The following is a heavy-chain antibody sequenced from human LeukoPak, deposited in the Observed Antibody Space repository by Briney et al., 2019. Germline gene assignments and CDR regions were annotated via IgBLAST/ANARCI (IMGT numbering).Heavy chain of an antibody. CDR1: GFTFSSYS. D-gene: IGHD4-23*01. CDR2: IDSSSSGI. J-gene: IGHJ4*02. CDR3: ARDGNPNGPSSFDS. Sequence: GGSLRLSCAASGFTFSSYSMNWVRQAPGKRLEWVSYIDSSSSGIYYADSVKGRFTISRDNAKNSLFLQMNSLRDEDTALYYCARDGNPNGPSSFDSWGQGALVIVSS. V-gene: IGHV3-48*02.